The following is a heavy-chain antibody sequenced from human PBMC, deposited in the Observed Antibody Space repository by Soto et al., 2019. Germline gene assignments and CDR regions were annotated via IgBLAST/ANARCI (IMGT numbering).Heavy chain of an antibody. J-gene: IGHJ6*02. CDR2: IYPSGST. Sequence: QVQLQESGPGLVKASETVSLTCTVSGGSISRYCWRWIRQPSGKGLEWIGRIYPSGSTNYSPSLKSRVTMSVDTSKNRLSLKLSSVTAADTAVYYCARGEIGNGYGMDVWGQGTTVTVSS. V-gene: IGHV4-4*07. CDR3: ARGEIGNGYGMDV. CDR1: GGSISRYC. D-gene: IGHD2-8*01.